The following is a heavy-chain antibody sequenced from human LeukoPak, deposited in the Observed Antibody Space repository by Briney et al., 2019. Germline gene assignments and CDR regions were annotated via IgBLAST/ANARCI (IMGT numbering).Heavy chain of an antibody. D-gene: IGHD2-15*01. Sequence: SETLSLTCTVSGGSISSGGYYWSWIRQHPGKGLEWIGYIYYSGSTYYNPSLKSRVTISVDTSKNQFSLKLSSVTAADTAVYYCARDSDSSFDYWGQGTLVTVSP. CDR1: GGSISSGGYY. V-gene: IGHV4-31*03. CDR2: IYYSGST. CDR3: ARDSDSSFDY. J-gene: IGHJ4*02.